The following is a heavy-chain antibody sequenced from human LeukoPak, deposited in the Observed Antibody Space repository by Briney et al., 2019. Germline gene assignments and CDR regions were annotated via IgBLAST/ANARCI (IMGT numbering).Heavy chain of an antibody. CDR1: GGSVSSGSYY. V-gene: IGHV4-39*01. CDR3: ARNLGELEAFDI. CDR2: IYYSGST. D-gene: IGHD3-10*01. J-gene: IGHJ3*02. Sequence: PSETLSLTCTVSGGSVSSGSYYWSWIRQPPGKGLEWIGSIYYSGSTYYNPSLKSRVTISVDTSKNQFSLKLSSVTAADTAVYYCARNLGELEAFDIWGQGTMVTVSS.